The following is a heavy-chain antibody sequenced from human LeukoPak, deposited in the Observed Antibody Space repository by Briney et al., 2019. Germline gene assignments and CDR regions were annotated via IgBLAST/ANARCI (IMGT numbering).Heavy chain of an antibody. J-gene: IGHJ4*02. CDR1: GFTFNRYI. V-gene: IGHV3-21*01. CDR3: ARGEDTNYDYVWGSPSLDY. D-gene: IGHD3-16*01. CDR2: ISSSSSYI. Sequence: GGSLRLSCVGSGFTFNRYIMNWVRQAPGKGPEWVSSISSSSSYIYYADSMKGRFTISRDNAKNSLYLQMNSLRAEDTAVYYCARGEDTNYDYVWGSPSLDYWGQGTLVTVSS.